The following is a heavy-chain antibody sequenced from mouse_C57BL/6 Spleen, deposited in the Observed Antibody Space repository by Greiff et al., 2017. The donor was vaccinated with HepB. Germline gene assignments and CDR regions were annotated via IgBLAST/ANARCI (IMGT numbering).Heavy chain of an antibody. V-gene: IGHV1-52*01. CDR2: IDPSDSET. D-gene: IGHD1-1*01. CDR3: ARLAPYYGSSY. CDR1: GYTFTSYW. J-gene: IGHJ2*01. Sequence: QVHVKQPGAELVRPGSSVKLSCKASGYTFTSYWMHWVKQRPIQGLEWIGNIDPSDSETHYNQKFKDKATLTVDKSSSTAYMQLSSLTSEDSAVYYCARLAPYYGSSYWGQGTTLTVSS.